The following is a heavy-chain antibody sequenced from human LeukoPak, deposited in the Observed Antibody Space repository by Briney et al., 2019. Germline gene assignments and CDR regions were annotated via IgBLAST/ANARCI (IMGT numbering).Heavy chain of an antibody. D-gene: IGHD3-10*01. J-gene: IGHJ4*02. CDR2: IHTSGST. V-gene: IGHV4-61*02. Sequence: PSETLSLTCTVSGGSISSSSYYWSWIRQPAGKGLEWIGRIHTSGSTNHNPSFTSRVTMSVDTSKNQFSLKLTSVTAADTAVYYCARETADLGGSFDYWGQGAQVTVSS. CDR3: ARETADLGGSFDY. CDR1: GGSISSSSYY.